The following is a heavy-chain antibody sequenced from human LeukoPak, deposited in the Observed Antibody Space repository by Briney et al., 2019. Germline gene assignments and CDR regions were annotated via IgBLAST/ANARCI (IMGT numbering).Heavy chain of an antibody. D-gene: IGHD1-26*01. CDR1: GYTFTSYY. J-gene: IGHJ4*02. CDR3: ARDPRIVGATSFDY. V-gene: IGHV1-8*02. Sequence: ASVKVSCKASGYTFTSYYMHWVRQATGQGLEWMGWMNPNSGNTGYAQKFQGRVTMTRNTSISTAYMELSSLRSEDTAVYYCARDPRIVGATSFDYWGQGTLVTVSS. CDR2: MNPNSGNT.